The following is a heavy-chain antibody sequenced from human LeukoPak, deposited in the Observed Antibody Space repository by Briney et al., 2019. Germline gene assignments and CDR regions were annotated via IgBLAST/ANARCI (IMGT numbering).Heavy chain of an antibody. CDR2: IYYSGST. V-gene: IGHV4-59*12. J-gene: IGHJ2*01. D-gene: IGHD5/OR15-5a*01. CDR1: SGSISSYY. CDR3: ATRPKFMSTYFDL. Sequence: KPSETLSLTCTVSSGSISSYYWSWIRQPPGKGLEWIGYIYYSGSTNYNPSLKGRVTMSLDTSKNQFSLKLRSVTAADTAVYYCATRPKFMSTYFDLWGRGTLVTVSS.